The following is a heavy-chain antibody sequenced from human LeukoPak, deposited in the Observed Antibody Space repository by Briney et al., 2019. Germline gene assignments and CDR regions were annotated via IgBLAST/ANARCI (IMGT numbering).Heavy chain of an antibody. CDR3: ARHSSLRTFDY. CDR2: MYYSGST. CDR1: GGSISSSSYY. D-gene: IGHD1-1*01. J-gene: IGHJ4*02. Sequence: SETLSLTCAVSGGSISSSSYYWGWIRQPPGQGLEWIGSMYYSGSTYYNPSLKSRVTISVDTSKNQFSLKLSSVTAADTALYYCARHSSLRTFDYWGQGTLVTVSS. V-gene: IGHV4-39*01.